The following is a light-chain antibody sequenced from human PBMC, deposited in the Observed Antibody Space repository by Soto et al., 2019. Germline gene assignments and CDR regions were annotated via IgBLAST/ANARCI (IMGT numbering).Light chain of an antibody. CDR3: QQHYIHWT. V-gene: IGKV1-5*03. Sequence: DIQMTQSPSTLSASVGDRVTITCRASEDIRTWLAWYQQKPGKAPKLLIYSASSLETGVPSRFSGSGSGTEFTLSISSLQPDDFATYYCQQHYIHWTFGQGTKVDIK. CDR1: EDIRTW. J-gene: IGKJ1*01. CDR2: SAS.